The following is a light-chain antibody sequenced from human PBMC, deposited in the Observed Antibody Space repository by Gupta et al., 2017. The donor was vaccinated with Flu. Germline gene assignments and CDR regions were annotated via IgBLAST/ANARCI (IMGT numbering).Light chain of an antibody. CDR2: EVI. Sequence: TSDVSAYDFVSWYQQVPGKAPRLIILEVINRPSGVSSRFSGSRSGNTAPLTISGLQPEDEGDYYCCSFTSTGTLLFGGGTKVTVL. V-gene: IGLV2-14*03. CDR3: CSFTSTGTLL. CDR1: TSDVSAYDF. J-gene: IGLJ2*01.